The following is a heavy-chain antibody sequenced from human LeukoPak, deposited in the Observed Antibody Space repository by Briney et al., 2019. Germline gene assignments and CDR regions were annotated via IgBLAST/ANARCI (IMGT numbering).Heavy chain of an antibody. J-gene: IGHJ4*02. V-gene: IGHV3-33*01. CDR3: ARAWGYRGYDWGYFDY. D-gene: IGHD5-12*01. CDR2: IWYDGSDK. Sequence: GGFLRLSCAASGFTFSTYGMHWVRQAPGKGLEWVALIWYDGSDKYYADSVKGRFTISRDNSKNTVYLQMNSLRVEDTAVYYCARAWGYRGYDWGYFDYWGQGTLVTVSS. CDR1: GFTFSTYG.